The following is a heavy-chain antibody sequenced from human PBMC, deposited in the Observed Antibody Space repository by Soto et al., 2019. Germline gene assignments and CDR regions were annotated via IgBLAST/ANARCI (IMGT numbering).Heavy chain of an antibody. D-gene: IGHD2-2*01. CDR2: INPSGGST. Sequence: ASVKVSCKASGYTFTSYYMHWVRQAPGQGLEWMGIINPSGGSTSYAQKFQGRVTMTRDTSTSTVYMELSSLRSEDTAVYYCARDEGGEYQLLEKPFDYWGQGTLVTVSS. CDR1: GYTFTSYY. CDR3: ARDEGGEYQLLEKPFDY. V-gene: IGHV1-46*01. J-gene: IGHJ4*02.